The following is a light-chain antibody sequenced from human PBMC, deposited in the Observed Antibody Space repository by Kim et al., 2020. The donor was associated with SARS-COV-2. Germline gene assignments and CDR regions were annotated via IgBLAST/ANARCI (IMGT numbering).Light chain of an antibody. CDR2: AAS. V-gene: IGKV1-39*01. CDR3: QQSYSTPPLYT. Sequence: SVGDRVTITCRAGQGIRNDLAWYQQKPGKAPKLLIYAASSLQSGVPSRFSGSGSGTDFTLTISSLQPEDFATYYCQQSYSTPPLYTFGQGTKLEI. J-gene: IGKJ2*01. CDR1: QGIRND.